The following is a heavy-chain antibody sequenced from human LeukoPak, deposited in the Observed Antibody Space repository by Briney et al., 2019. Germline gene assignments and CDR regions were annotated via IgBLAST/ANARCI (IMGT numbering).Heavy chain of an antibody. Sequence: GRSLRLSCAASGFTFSSFGMHWVRQAPGKGLEWVAVIWYDGSNKYYADSVKGRFTISRDNSKNTLYLQMNSLRAEDTAVYYCARLQPYFYDSSGYSDYWRQGTLVTVSS. CDR2: IWYDGSNK. D-gene: IGHD3-22*01. CDR3: ARLQPYFYDSSGYSDY. V-gene: IGHV3-33*01. J-gene: IGHJ4*02. CDR1: GFTFSSFG.